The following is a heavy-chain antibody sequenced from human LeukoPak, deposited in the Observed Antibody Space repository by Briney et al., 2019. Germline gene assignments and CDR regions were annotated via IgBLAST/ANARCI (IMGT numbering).Heavy chain of an antibody. J-gene: IGHJ4*02. CDR1: GVSLSNSDYF. V-gene: IGHV4-39*07. CDR2: IYYSGMT. D-gene: IGHD3-22*01. Sequence: SETLSLTCSVSGVSLSNSDYFWGWIRQPPGKGLEWIGNIYYSGMTDYNPSLQSRVTISGDTSKTQFSLKLTSVTAADTAVYHCARGAYDSSGYYLIDYWGQGTLVTVSS. CDR3: ARGAYDSSGYYLIDY.